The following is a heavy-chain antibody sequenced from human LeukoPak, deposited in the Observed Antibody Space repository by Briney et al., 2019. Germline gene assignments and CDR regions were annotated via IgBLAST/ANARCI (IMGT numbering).Heavy chain of an antibody. Sequence: SETLSLTCSVSGASIRSHYWSWIRQPAGKGLEWIGHIYISGSTNYNPSLKSRVTISVDTSKNQFSLKLSSLTAADTAVYYCARVHCLGHSCYVDYWGQAALVTVSP. CDR1: GASIRSHY. CDR3: ARVHCLGHSCYVDY. CDR2: IYISGST. D-gene: IGHD2-15*01. J-gene: IGHJ4*02. V-gene: IGHV4-4*07.